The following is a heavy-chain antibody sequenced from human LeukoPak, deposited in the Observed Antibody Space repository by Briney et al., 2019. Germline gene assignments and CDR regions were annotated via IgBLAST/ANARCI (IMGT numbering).Heavy chain of an antibody. CDR1: GGSISSYY. V-gene: IGHV4-59*01. D-gene: IGHD3-22*01. Sequence: PSETLSLTCTVSGGSISSYYWSWIRQPPGKGLEWIGYIYYSGSTNYNPSLKSRVTISVDTSKNQFSLKLSSVTAADTAVYYCARYGLGGRGYDSSGNWLDPWGQGTLVTVSS. CDR3: ARYGLGGRGYDSSGNWLDP. J-gene: IGHJ5*02. CDR2: IYYSGST.